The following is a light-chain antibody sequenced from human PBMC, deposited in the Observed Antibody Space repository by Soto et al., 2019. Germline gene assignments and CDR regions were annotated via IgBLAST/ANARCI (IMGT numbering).Light chain of an antibody. CDR1: QGVGDY. V-gene: IGKV3-11*01. Sequence: EIVLTQSPATLSLSLGERATLSCRASQGVGDYLAWYQQQPGQPPRLLISDASNRAAGIPARFSGSGSGTDFTLTISSLEPEDFAVYYCQQRGNLYTFGQGTKLEIK. CDR2: DAS. CDR3: QQRGNLYT. J-gene: IGKJ2*01.